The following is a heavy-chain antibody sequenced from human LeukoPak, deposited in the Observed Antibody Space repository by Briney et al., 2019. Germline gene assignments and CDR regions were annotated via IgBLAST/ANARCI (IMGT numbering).Heavy chain of an antibody. V-gene: IGHV1-2*02. CDR1: GYTFTGYY. D-gene: IGHD2-2*01. Sequence: ASVKVSCKASGYTFTGYYMHWVRQAPGQGLEWMGWINPNSGGTNYAQKFQGRVTMTRDTSISTAYMELSRLRSDDTAVYYCARSGAGLGYCSSTSCYGAWFDPWGQGSLVTVSS. CDR2: INPNSGGT. CDR3: ARSGAGLGYCSSTSCYGAWFDP. J-gene: IGHJ5*02.